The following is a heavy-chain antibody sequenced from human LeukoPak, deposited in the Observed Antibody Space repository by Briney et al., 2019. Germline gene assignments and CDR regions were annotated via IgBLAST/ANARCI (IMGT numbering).Heavy chain of an antibody. Sequence: GRSLRLSCAASGFTFSSYGMHWVRQPPGKGLEWVAVIWYDGSNKYYADSVKGRFTISRDNSKNTLYLQMNSLRAEDTAVYYCAWEYSSSSPTPYYYYYYMDVWGKGTTVTVSS. CDR2: IWYDGSNK. J-gene: IGHJ6*03. D-gene: IGHD6-6*01. CDR1: GFTFSSYG. CDR3: AWEYSSSSPTPYYYYYYMDV. V-gene: IGHV3-33*01.